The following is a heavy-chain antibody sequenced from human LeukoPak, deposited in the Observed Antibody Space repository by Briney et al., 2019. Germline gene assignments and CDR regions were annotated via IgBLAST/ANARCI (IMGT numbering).Heavy chain of an antibody. Sequence: ASVKVSCKASGYTFTSYGISWVRQAPGQGLEWMGWISAYNGNTNYAQKLQGRVTMTTDTSTSTAYMELRSLRSDDTAVYYCAREGWSGTYYYYYMDVWGKGTTVTVSS. CDR1: GYTFTSYG. D-gene: IGHD3-3*01. V-gene: IGHV1-18*01. CDR2: ISAYNGNT. J-gene: IGHJ6*03. CDR3: AREGWSGTYYYYYMDV.